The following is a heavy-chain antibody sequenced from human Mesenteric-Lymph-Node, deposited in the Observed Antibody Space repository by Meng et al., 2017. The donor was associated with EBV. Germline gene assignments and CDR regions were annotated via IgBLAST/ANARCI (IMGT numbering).Heavy chain of an antibody. D-gene: IGHD6-13*01. CDR1: GYTFTSYA. Sequence: QLPLVQSGGAVKKPGASVKVFCKASGYTFTSYAMHWLCQAPGQRVAWMGWINAGNGNTKYSQKFQGSVTITRGTSASTAYMELSRLRSEDTAVYYCARDRVRAAAGTPNYWFDPWGQGTLVTVSS. CDR2: INAGNGNT. J-gene: IGHJ5*02. V-gene: IGHV1-3*01. CDR3: ARDRVRAAAGTPNYWFDP.